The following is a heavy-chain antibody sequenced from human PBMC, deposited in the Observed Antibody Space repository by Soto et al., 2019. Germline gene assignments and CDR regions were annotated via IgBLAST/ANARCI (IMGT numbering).Heavy chain of an antibody. J-gene: IGHJ6*02. D-gene: IGHD6-19*01. CDR3: ARGDDSSGWYDYYYYYGMDV. V-gene: IGHV4-34*01. CDR2: INHSGST. CDR1: GGSFSGYY. Sequence: SETLSLTCAVYGGSFSGYYWSWIRQPPGKGLEGIGEINHSGSTNYNPSLKSRVTISVDTSKNQFSLKLSSVTAADTAVYYCARGDDSSGWYDYYYYYGMDVWGQGTTVTVSS.